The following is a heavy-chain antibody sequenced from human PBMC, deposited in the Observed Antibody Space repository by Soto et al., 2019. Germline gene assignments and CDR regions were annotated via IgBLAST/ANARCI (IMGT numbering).Heavy chain of an antibody. CDR1: GFTFSNYA. CDR3: AKNQGSSWYEIDY. J-gene: IGHJ4*02. D-gene: IGHD6-13*01. V-gene: IGHV3-23*01. Sequence: EVQLLESGGGLIQPGGSLRLSCAASGFTFSNYAVTWVRQAPGKGREWVSTISGSGGSTYYADSVKGRFTIARDNSKNTPYLQMKTLRAEDTAVYYCAKNQGSSWYEIDYWGQGTLVTFSS. CDR2: ISGSGGST.